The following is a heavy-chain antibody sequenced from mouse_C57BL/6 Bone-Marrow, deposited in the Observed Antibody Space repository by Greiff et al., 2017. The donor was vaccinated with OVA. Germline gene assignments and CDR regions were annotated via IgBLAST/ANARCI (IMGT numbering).Heavy chain of an antibody. D-gene: IGHD1-1*01. CDR2: IYPGSGST. J-gene: IGHJ4*01. CDR3: ARWAYEDAMDY. Sequence: QVQLQQPGAELVKPGASVKMSCKASGYTFTSYWITWVKQRPGQGLEWIGDIYPGSGSTKYNEKFKSKSTLTVDTSSSTAYMRLSSLTSEDSAVYYCARWAYEDAMDYWGQGTSVTVSS. V-gene: IGHV1-55*01. CDR1: GYTFTSYW.